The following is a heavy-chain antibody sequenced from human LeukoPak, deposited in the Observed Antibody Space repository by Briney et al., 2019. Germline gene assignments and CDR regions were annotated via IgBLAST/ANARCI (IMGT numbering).Heavy chain of an antibody. CDR2: ISSSGSTI. J-gene: IGHJ4*02. V-gene: IGHV3-48*03. Sequence: PGGSLRLSCAASGFTFSSYEMNWVRQAPGKGLEWVSYISSSGSTIYYADSVKGRFTISRDNSKNTLYLQMNSLRAEDTAIYYCAKDRGGFGIGGRLYIPYFDYWGQGTLVTVSS. CDR1: GFTFSSYE. CDR3: AKDRGGFGIGGRLYIPYFDY. D-gene: IGHD6-6*01.